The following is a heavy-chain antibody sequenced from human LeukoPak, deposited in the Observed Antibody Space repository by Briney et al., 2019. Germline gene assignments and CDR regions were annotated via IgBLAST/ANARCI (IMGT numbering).Heavy chain of an antibody. V-gene: IGHV4-59*01. J-gene: IGHJ4*02. CDR1: GGSISSYY. CDR3: AGYSSSSFRPVDY. Sequence: SETLSHTCTVSGGSISSYYWSWIRQPPGKGLEWIGYIYYSGSTNYNPSLKSRVTISVDTSKNQFSLKLSSVTAADTAVYYCAGYSSSSFRPVDYWGQGTLVTVSS. D-gene: IGHD6-13*01. CDR2: IYYSGST.